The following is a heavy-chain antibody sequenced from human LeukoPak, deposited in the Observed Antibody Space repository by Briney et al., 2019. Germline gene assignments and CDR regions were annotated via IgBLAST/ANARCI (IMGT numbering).Heavy chain of an antibody. CDR2: IYTSGST. CDR1: GGSISSYY. Sequence: KPSETLSLTCTVSGGSISSYYWSWIRQPAGKGLEWIGRIYTSGSTNYNPSLKSRVTMPVDTSKNQFSLKLSSVTAADTAVYYCARDRGSPLSPDAFDIWGQGTMVTVSS. V-gene: IGHV4-4*07. CDR3: ARDRGSPLSPDAFDI. J-gene: IGHJ3*02. D-gene: IGHD3-16*02.